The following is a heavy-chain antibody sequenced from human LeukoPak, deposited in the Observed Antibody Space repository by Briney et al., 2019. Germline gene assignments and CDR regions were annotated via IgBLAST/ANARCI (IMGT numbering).Heavy chain of an antibody. CDR2: IYYSGST. CDR1: GGSISSSYYY. CDR3: ARPVDSAVNSYGPGFDY. D-gene: IGHD5-18*01. J-gene: IGHJ4*02. V-gene: IGHV4-39*01. Sequence: SETLSLTCTVSGGSISSSYYYWGWIRQPPGKGLEWIGSIYYSGSTYYNPSLKSRVTISVDTSKNQFSLKLRSVTAADTAVYYCARPVDSAVNSYGPGFDYWGQGTLVTVSS.